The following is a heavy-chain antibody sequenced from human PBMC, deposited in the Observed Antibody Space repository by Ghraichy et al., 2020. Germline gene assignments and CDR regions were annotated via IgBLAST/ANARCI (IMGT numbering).Heavy chain of an antibody. CDR2: IKQDGSEK. Sequence: GGSLRLSCAASGFAFSNYWMNWVRQAPGKGLEWVANIKQDGSEKNYVASVRGRFTISRDNADNSLYLQMNSLRAEDTGLYYCVRGCSSTSCYQDVYWGRGTLVTVSP. J-gene: IGHJ4*02. V-gene: IGHV3-7*01. D-gene: IGHD2-2*01. CDR3: VRGCSSTSCYQDVY. CDR1: GFAFSNYW.